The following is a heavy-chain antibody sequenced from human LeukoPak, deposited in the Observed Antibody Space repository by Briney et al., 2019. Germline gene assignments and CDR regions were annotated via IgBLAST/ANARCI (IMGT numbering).Heavy chain of an antibody. CDR1: GFTFSGYW. V-gene: IGHV3-74*01. J-gene: IGHJ4*02. CDR3: ARLYYYGSGSYFGDY. Sequence: GGSLRLSCAASGFTFSGYWMHWVRQAPGKGLVWVSRINPDGSTTNYADSVKGRFTISRDNAKNTLYLQMDGLRAEDTAVYYCARLYYYGSGSYFGDYWGQGTRVTVSS. D-gene: IGHD3-10*01. CDR2: INPDGSTT.